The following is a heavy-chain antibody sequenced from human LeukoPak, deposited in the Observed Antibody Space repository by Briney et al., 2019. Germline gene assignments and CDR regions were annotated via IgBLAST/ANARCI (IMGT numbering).Heavy chain of an antibody. V-gene: IGHV3-21*01. Sequence: GGSLRLSCAASGFTFSSYWMSWVRQAPGKGLEWVSSISSSSSYIYYADSVKGRFTTSRDNAKNSLYLQMNSLRAEDTAVYYCAREGDSSSAFDYWGQGTLVTVSS. CDR2: ISSSSSYI. D-gene: IGHD6-6*01. CDR3: AREGDSSSAFDY. CDR1: GFTFSSYW. J-gene: IGHJ4*02.